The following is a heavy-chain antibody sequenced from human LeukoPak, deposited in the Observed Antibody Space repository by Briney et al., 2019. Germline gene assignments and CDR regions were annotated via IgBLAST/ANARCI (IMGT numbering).Heavy chain of an antibody. CDR2: ILASGDTT. CDR3: ARPRGFYYYYYVMDV. D-gene: IGHD3-10*01. V-gene: IGHV3-23*01. CDR1: GFSFNNYA. J-gene: IGHJ6*02. Sequence: GGSLRLSCAASGFSFNNYAMSWVRQAPGKGLEWVAAILASGDTTYYADSVKGRFIISGDNSKHTLYLQMNSLRPEDTAVYYCARPRGFYYYYYVMDVWGQGTTVTVSS.